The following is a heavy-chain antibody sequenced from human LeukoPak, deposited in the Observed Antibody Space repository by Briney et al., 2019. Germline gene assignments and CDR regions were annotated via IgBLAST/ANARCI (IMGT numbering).Heavy chain of an antibody. CDR3: ARGSSKSLFTDY. V-gene: IGHV3-30-3*01. CDR1: GFTFSSYA. CDR2: ISYDGSNK. J-gene: IGHJ4*02. D-gene: IGHD3-22*01. Sequence: GGSLRLSCAASGFTFSSYAMHWVRQARGKGLEWVAVISYDGSNKYYADSVKGRFTISRDNSKNTLYLQMNSLRAEDTAVYYCARGSSKSLFTDYWGQGTLVTVSS.